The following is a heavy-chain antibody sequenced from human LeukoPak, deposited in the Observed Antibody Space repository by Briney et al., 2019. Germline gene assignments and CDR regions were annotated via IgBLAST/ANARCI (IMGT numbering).Heavy chain of an antibody. V-gene: IGHV4-34*01. CDR1: GGSFSGYY. CDR2: INHSGST. J-gene: IGHJ5*02. Sequence: TSETLSFTCAVYGGSFSGYYWSWIRQPPGKGLEWIGEINHSGSTNYNPSLKSRVTIPVDTSKNQFSLKLSSVTAADTAVYYCARDRRDGYNFWFDPWGQGTLVIVSS. CDR3: ARDRRDGYNFWFDP. D-gene: IGHD5-24*01.